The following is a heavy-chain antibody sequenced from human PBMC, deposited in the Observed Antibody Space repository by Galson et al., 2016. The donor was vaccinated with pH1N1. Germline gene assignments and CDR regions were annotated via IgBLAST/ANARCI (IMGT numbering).Heavy chain of an antibody. CDR2: IYSGGNT. V-gene: IGHV3-53*01. CDR3: ARYHYYDDNGYLGWLDP. D-gene: IGHD3-22*01. J-gene: IGHJ5*02. CDR1: GFSVSDKY. Sequence: SLRLSCAASGFSVSDKYMSWVRQAPGKGLEWVSIIYSGGNTYYADSVTVRFTISRDNSKNTLYLQMNGLRAEDTAVYYCARYHYYDDNGYLGWLDPWGQGTLVTVSS.